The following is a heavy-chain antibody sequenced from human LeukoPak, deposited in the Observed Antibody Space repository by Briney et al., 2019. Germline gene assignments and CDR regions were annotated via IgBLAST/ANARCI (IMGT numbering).Heavy chain of an antibody. D-gene: IGHD3-22*01. V-gene: IGHV4-30-2*01. CDR2: IYHSGST. J-gene: IGHJ6*02. CDR3: ARGRDDSSGYYPSYYYYGMDV. Sequence: SETLSLTCAVSGGSISSGGYSWSWIRQPPGKGLEWIGYIYHSGSTYYTPSLKSRVAISVDRSKNQVSLKLSSVTAADTGVYYCARGRDDSSGYYPSYYYYGMDVWGQGTTVTVSS. CDR1: GGSISSGGYS.